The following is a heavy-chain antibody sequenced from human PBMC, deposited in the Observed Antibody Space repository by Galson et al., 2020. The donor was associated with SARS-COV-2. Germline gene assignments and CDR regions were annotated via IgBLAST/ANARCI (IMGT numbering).Heavy chain of an antibody. CDR1: GFSFSIYN. CDR2: ISHDGGSV. CDR3: VRYGGAFPFDY. V-gene: IGHV3-21*06. D-gene: IGHD2-21*01. Sequence: KIGESLKISCAASGFSFSIYNMNWVRQAPGQGLEWVSSISHDGGSVDYADSVKGRFTTFKDNAGNALYLELDSLRVEDTALYYCVRYGGAFPFDYWGQGTLVTVSS. J-gene: IGHJ4*02.